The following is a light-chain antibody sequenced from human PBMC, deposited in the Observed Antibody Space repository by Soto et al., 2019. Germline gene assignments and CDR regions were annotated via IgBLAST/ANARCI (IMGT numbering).Light chain of an antibody. J-gene: IGKJ1*01. CDR2: SSS. V-gene: IGKV3D-20*02. CDR3: QQRSNWT. CDR1: ESLSSSY. Sequence: EIVLTQSPGTLSLSPGERATFSCRASESLSSSYLAWYQQKPGQAPRLLIYSSSNRATGIPARFSGSGSGTDFTRTISSLEPEDFAVYYCQQRSNWTFGQGTKVDIK.